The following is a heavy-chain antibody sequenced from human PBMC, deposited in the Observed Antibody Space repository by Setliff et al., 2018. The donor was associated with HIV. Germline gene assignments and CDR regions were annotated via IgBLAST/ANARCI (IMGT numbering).Heavy chain of an antibody. CDR1: GYTFTSYG. CDR2: ISAYNGNT. D-gene: IGHD5-12*01. J-gene: IGHJ4*02. CDR3: ARDYVEMATFPSDF. Sequence: ASVKVSCKASGYTFTSYGISWVRQAPGQGLEWMGWISAYNGNTNYAQKLQGRVTMTTDTSTSTAYMELRNLRSADTAMYYCARDYVEMATFPSDFWGQGTPVTAPQ. V-gene: IGHV1-18*01.